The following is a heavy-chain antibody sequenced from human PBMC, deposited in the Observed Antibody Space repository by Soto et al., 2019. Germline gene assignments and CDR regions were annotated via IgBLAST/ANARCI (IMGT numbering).Heavy chain of an antibody. CDR3: AKDSAEGRLWFGDVPNY. V-gene: IGHV3-23*01. D-gene: IGHD3-10*01. Sequence: PGGSLRLSCAASGFTFSSYAMSWVRQAPGKGLEWVSAISGSGGSTYYADSVKGRFTISRDNSKNTLYLQMNSLRAEDTAVYYCAKDSAEGRLWFGDVPNYWGQGTLVTVSS. CDR1: GFTFSSYA. CDR2: ISGSGGST. J-gene: IGHJ4*02.